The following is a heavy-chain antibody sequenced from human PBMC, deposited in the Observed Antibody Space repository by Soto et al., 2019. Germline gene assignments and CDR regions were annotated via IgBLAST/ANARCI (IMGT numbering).Heavy chain of an antibody. V-gene: IGHV4-59*08. D-gene: IGHD1-26*01. CDR3: ARGTGSLSSAADS. Sequence: SETLSLTCTVSGGSISSSYWGWIRQPPGKGLEWVGHIYYSGTTNYNPSLKSRVTISVDTSKNQFSLKLTSVTAADTAIYYCARGTGSLSSAADSWGQGTLVTVSS. CDR1: GGSISSSY. J-gene: IGHJ4*02. CDR2: IYYSGTT.